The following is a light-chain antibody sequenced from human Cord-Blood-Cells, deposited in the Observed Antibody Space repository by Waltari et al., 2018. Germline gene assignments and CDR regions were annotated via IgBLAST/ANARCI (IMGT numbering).Light chain of an antibody. Sequence: QSALTHPASVSGSPGQSITISCTGTSSDVGGYNYVSWYQQHPGKAPKLMIYDVSNRPSGVSNLFSGSKSGNTASLTISGLQAEDEADYYCSSYTSSSTVVFGGGTKLTVL. V-gene: IGLV2-14*01. CDR3: SSYTSSSTVV. J-gene: IGLJ2*01. CDR1: SSDVGGYNY. CDR2: DVS.